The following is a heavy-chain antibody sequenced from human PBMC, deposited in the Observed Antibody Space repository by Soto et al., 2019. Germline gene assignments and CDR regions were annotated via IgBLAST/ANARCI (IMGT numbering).Heavy chain of an antibody. D-gene: IGHD4-4*01. CDR2: ISYDGSNT. Sequence: GGSLRLSCVASGFTFSSYGMHWVRQAPDKGLEWVAIISYDGSNTYYANSVKGRFTISRDTSKNTLYPQMNSLRAEDTAVYYCARDYSLFDYWGQGPLVTVSS. V-gene: IGHV3-30*03. CDR3: ARDYSLFDY. J-gene: IGHJ4*02. CDR1: GFTFSSYG.